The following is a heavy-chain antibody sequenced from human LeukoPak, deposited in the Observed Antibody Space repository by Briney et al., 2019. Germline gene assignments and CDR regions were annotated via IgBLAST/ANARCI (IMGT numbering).Heavy chain of an antibody. D-gene: IGHD2/OR15-2a*01. Sequence: SETLSLTCTVSGDSISKYYWSWIRQPPGKGLEWIGYIYYSGSTNYNPSLKSRVTMSVDTSKNQFSLKLTSVTAADTALYYCARELKVGNTGYYLDYWGQGTLATVSP. CDR1: GDSISKYY. CDR2: IYYSGST. J-gene: IGHJ4*02. CDR3: ARELKVGNTGYYLDY. V-gene: IGHV4-59*01.